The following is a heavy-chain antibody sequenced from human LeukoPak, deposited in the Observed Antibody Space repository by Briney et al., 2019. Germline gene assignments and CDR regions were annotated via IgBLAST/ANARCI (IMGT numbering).Heavy chain of an antibody. Sequence: ASVNVSCKASGGTFSSYAISWVRRAPGQGLEWMGGIIPIFGTANYAQKFQGRVTITTDESTSTAYMELSSLRSEDTAVYYCAIDNYDFWSGYTNWGQGTLVTVSS. CDR1: GGTFSSYA. CDR2: IIPIFGTA. CDR3: AIDNYDFWSGYTN. J-gene: IGHJ4*02. V-gene: IGHV1-69*05. D-gene: IGHD3-3*01.